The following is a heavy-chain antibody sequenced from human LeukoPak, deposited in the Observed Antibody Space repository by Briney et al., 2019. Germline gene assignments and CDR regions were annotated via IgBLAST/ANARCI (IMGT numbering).Heavy chain of an antibody. CDR1: GFSFSSYS. CDR2: ISSSSSYI. D-gene: IGHD3-16*01. J-gene: IGHJ4*02. V-gene: IGHV3-21*01. CDR3: ARDLGGRFDY. Sequence: PGGSLRLSCTAYGFSFSSYSMNWVRQAPGKGLEWVSSISSSSSYIYYADSVKGRFTISRDNAKNSLYLQMNSLRAEDTAVYYCARDLGGRFDYWGQGTLVTVSS.